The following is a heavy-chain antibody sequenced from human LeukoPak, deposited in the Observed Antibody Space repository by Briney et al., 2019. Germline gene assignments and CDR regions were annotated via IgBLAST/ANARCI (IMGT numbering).Heavy chain of an antibody. V-gene: IGHV1-2*02. CDR1: GYTFTGYY. J-gene: IGHJ4*02. Sequence: GASVKVSCKASGYTFTGYYMHWVRQAPGQGLEWMGWINPNSGGTNYAQEFQGRVTMTRDTSISTAYMELSRLRSDDTAVYYCARAKWGYYDSSGYYCLWGQGTLVTVSS. CDR3: ARAKWGYYDSSGYYCL. CDR2: INPNSGGT. D-gene: IGHD3-22*01.